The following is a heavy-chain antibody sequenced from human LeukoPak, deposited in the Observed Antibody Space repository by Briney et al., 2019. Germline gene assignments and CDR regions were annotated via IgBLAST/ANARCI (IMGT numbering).Heavy chain of an antibody. D-gene: IGHD2-21*01. CDR1: DYTFTSYG. Sequence: ASVKVSCKASDYTFTSYGISWVRQAPGQGLEWMGWISAYNGNTNYAQKFQGRVTMTTDESTRKAYMEMRSLRSDDKAVYYCARASSVTIPGYYFDYWGQGTLVTVSS. CDR2: ISAYNGNT. V-gene: IGHV1-18*01. J-gene: IGHJ4*02. CDR3: ARASSVTIPGYYFDY.